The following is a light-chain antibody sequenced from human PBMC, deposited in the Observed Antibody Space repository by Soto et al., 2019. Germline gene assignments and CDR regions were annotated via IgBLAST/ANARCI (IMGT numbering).Light chain of an antibody. CDR2: DAS. J-gene: IGKJ1*01. CDR3: QQYNSYSPT. V-gene: IGKV1-5*01. Sequence: DIPMTQSPSTLSASVGDRVTITCRASQSISSWLAWYQQKPGKAPKLLIYDASSLESGVPSRFSGSGSGTEFTLTISSLQPDDFATYYCQQYNSYSPTFGQGTKGEIK. CDR1: QSISSW.